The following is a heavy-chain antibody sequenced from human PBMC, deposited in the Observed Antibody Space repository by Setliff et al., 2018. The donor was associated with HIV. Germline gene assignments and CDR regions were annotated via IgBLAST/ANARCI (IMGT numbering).Heavy chain of an antibody. CDR2: INHSGST. V-gene: IGHV4-34*01. CDR3: AKLTPFDY. D-gene: IGHD7-27*01. Sequence: SETLSLTCAVYGGSFSDYYWNWIRQPPGKGLEWIGEINHSGSTNYNPSLKGRVTISLDTSKNQFSLKLSSVTAADTAVYYCAKLTPFDYWGQGTLVTVSS. J-gene: IGHJ4*02. CDR1: GGSFSDYY.